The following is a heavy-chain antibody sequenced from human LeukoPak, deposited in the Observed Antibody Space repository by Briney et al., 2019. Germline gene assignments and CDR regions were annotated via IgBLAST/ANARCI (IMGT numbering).Heavy chain of an antibody. J-gene: IGHJ5*02. CDR3: ARDRGSS. D-gene: IGHD1-26*01. V-gene: IGHV3-7*01. CDR2: IKQDGSEK. Sequence: GGALSPSCAASGLTFSSDCMSWVRKAPGKGLEWVANIKQDGSEKYDVDSVKGRFTISSDNAKNSLYLQMNSLRAEDTAVYYCARDRGSSWGQGTLVTVSS. CDR1: GLTFSSDC.